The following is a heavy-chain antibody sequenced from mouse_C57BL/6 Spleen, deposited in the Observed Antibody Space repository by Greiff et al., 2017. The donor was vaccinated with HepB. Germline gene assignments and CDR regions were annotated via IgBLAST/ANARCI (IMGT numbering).Heavy chain of an antibody. Sequence: QVQLKQSGPGLVAPSQCLSITCTVSGFSFTSYGVHWVRQPPGKGLEWLVVIWSDGSTTYNSALKSRLSISKDNAKSRVILKMNSLQTDDTAMYYCARGGRRGAMDYWGQGTSVTVSS. CDR3: ARGGRRGAMDY. V-gene: IGHV2-6*03. CDR2: IWSDGST. CDR1: GFSFTSYG. J-gene: IGHJ4*01.